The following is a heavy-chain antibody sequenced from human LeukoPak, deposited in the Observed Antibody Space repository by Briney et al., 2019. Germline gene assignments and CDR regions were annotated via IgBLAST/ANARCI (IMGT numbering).Heavy chain of an antibody. CDR1: GFTFSSYW. CDR3: ARDVYYGSGSYVYYYYMDV. Sequence: GGSLRLSCAASGFTFSSYWMSWVRQAPGKGLEWVANIKQDGSEKYYVYSVKGRFTISRDNAKNSLYLQMNSLRAEDTAVYYCARDVYYGSGSYVYYYYMDVWGKGTTVTISS. CDR2: IKQDGSEK. D-gene: IGHD3-10*01. V-gene: IGHV3-7*01. J-gene: IGHJ6*03.